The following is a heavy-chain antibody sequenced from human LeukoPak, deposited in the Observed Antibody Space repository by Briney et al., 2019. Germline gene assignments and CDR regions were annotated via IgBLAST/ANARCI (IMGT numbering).Heavy chain of an antibody. D-gene: IGHD1-14*01. CDR2: VNLDGTDT. CDR1: GFTFTEYW. V-gene: IGHV3-74*01. CDR3: VRTNTGWYFDL. J-gene: IGHJ2*01. Sequence: GSLRLSCAASGFTFTEYWMHWVRQTPGLGLVWVSRVNLDGTDTDYVDSVKGRFTISRDNTKNTVYLQMNSLRADDTAMYYCVRTNTGWYFDLWGRGNLVTVSS.